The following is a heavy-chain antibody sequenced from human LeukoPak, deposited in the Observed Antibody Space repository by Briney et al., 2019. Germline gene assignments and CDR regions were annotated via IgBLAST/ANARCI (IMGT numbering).Heavy chain of an antibody. D-gene: IGHD3-10*01. CDR2: IWYDGSNK. V-gene: IGHV3-33*01. CDR1: GFTFSSYG. CDR3: ARDPSDYYGSGRRRTDNWFDP. Sequence: GGSLRLSCAASGFTFSSYGMHWARQAPGKGLEWMAVIWYDGSNKYYADSVKGRFTISRDNSKNTLYLQMNSLRAEDTAVYYCARDPSDYYGSGRRRTDNWFDPWGQGTLVTVSS. J-gene: IGHJ5*02.